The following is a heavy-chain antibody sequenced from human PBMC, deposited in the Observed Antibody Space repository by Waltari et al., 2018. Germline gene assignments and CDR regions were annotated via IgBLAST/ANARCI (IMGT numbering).Heavy chain of an antibody. J-gene: IGHJ4*02. CDR1: GFTFSSYA. D-gene: IGHD3-9*01. CDR2: ISYDGSNK. CDR3: ARAPLRYFDWLAEGFDY. V-gene: IGHV3-30*01. Sequence: QVQLVESGGGVVQPGRSLRLSCAASGFTFSSYAMHWVRQAPGKGLSWVAVISYDGSNKCYDDSMKGRFTISRDNSKTTLYLQMNSLRAEDTSVYYCARAPLRYFDWLAEGFDYWGQGTLVTVSS.